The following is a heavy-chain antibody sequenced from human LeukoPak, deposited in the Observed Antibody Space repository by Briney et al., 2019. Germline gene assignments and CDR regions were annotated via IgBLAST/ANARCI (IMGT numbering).Heavy chain of an antibody. CDR2: IISIFGTA. Sequence: GSSVKVSCKASGGTFSSYAISWVRQAPGQGLEWMGGIISIFGTANYAQKFQGRVTITADKSTSTAYMELSSLRSEDTAVYYCARDGYSSSWYERGDAFDIWGQGTMVTVSS. CDR3: ARDGYSSSWYERGDAFDI. D-gene: IGHD6-13*01. J-gene: IGHJ3*02. CDR1: GGTFSSYA. V-gene: IGHV1-69*06.